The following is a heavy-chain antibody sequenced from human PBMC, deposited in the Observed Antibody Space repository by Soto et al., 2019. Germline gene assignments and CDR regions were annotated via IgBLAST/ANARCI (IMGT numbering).Heavy chain of an antibody. CDR1: GFTFSSYG. J-gene: IGHJ6*03. D-gene: IGHD4-17*01. CDR2: IWYDGSNK. Sequence: GGSLRLSCAASGFTFSSYGMHWVRQAPGKGLEWVAVIWYDGSNKYYADSVKGRFTISRDNSKNTLYLQMNSLRAEDTAVYYCARDTVTNFYYYYYMDVWGKGTTVTVS. CDR3: ARDTVTNFYYYYYMDV. V-gene: IGHV3-33*01.